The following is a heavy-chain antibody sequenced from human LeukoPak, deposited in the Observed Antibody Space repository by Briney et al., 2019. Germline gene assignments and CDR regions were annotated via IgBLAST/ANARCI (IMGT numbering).Heavy chain of an antibody. CDR2: IKQDGSEK. J-gene: IGHJ5*02. CDR1: GFTFSSYW. CDR3: AREGDFSGSYPYNWFDP. V-gene: IGHV3-7*01. D-gene: IGHD1-26*01. Sequence: PGGSLRLSCAASGFTFSSYWMSWVRQAPGKGLEWVANIKQDGSEKYYVDSVKGRFTISRDNAKNSLYLQMNSLRAEDTAVYYCAREGDFSGSYPYNWFDPWGQGTLVTVSS.